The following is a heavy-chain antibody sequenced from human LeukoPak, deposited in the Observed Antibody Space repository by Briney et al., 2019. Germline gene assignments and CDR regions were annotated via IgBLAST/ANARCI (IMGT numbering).Heavy chain of an antibody. Sequence: GGSLRLSCVTSGFMFSTYAMSWVRQAPGKGLEWVSFISGSGERTYYADSVKGRFTVSRDNSKKTLYMEMKSLRVEDTAVYYCVSQSYSGSDNYYFHYWGQGTLVAVSS. V-gene: IGHV3-23*01. CDR3: VSQSYSGSDNYYFHY. J-gene: IGHJ4*02. CDR1: GFMFSTYA. CDR2: ISGSGERT. D-gene: IGHD1-26*01.